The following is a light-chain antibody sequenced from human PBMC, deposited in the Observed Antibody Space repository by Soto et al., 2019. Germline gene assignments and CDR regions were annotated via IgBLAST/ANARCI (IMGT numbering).Light chain of an antibody. V-gene: IGKV1-33*01. CDR3: QQYDNLPLT. J-gene: IGKJ4*01. Sequence: DIQMTQSPSFLSASVGDRVTITCQASQDIRYYLNWYQQKPGKAPKLPIYDASILETGVPSKFSGSGTGKDFTFTISGLQPEDIATYYCQQYDNLPLTFGGGTKVEIK. CDR2: DAS. CDR1: QDIRYY.